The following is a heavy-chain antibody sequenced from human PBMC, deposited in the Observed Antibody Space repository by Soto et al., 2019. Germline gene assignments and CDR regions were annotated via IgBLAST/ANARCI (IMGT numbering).Heavy chain of an antibody. D-gene: IGHD1-26*01. Sequence: VGSLRLSCTASGFTFNTHWMHWVRQAPGKGLVWVSRIYFDGITTNYADSVRGRLTVSRDNAKNTVYLHVNTLRDEDTAVYYCARGGAMGVDYWGQGTLVTVSS. V-gene: IGHV3-74*01. CDR3: ARGGAMGVDY. J-gene: IGHJ4*02. CDR1: GFTFNTHW. CDR2: IYFDGITT.